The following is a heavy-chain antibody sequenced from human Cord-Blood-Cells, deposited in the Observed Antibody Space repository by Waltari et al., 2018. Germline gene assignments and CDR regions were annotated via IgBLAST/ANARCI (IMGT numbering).Heavy chain of an antibody. CDR2: IIPILGIA. CDR1: GGTFSRYA. V-gene: IGHV1-69*04. CDR3: ARGGAVGATLAEYFQH. J-gene: IGHJ1*01. Sequence: QVQLVQSGAEVKKPGSSVKVSCKASGGTFSRYAISWVRQAPGQGLEWMGGIIPILGIANYAQKFQGRVTITADESTSTAYMELSSLRSEDTAVYYCARGGAVGATLAEYFQHWGQGTLVTVSS. D-gene: IGHD1-26*01.